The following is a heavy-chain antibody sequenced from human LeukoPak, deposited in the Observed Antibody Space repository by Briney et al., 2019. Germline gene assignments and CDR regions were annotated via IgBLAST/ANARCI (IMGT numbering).Heavy chain of an antibody. J-gene: IGHJ4*02. CDR3: ARSNGSGSYYKRAYYFDY. CDR2: IYHSGST. D-gene: IGHD3-10*01. CDR1: GGSISSGGYS. Sequence: SETLSLTCAVSGGSISSGGYSWSWIRQPPGKGLEWIGYIYHSGSTYYNPSLKSRVTISVDRSKNQFSLKLSSVTAADTAVYYCARSNGSGSYYKRAYYFDYWGQGTLVTVSS. V-gene: IGHV4-30-2*01.